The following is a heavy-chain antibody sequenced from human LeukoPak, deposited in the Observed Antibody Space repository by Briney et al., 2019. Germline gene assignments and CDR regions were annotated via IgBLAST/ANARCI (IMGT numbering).Heavy chain of an antibody. V-gene: IGHV4-61*08. D-gene: IGHD6-13*01. CDR3: ARSLSSSWYNWFDP. CDR1: GGSISGGDYY. Sequence: SQTLSLTCTVSGGSISGGDYYWSWIRQPPGKGLEWIGYIYYSGSTNYNPSLKSRATISVDTSKNQFSLKLSSVTAADTAVYYCARSLSSSWYNWFDPWGQGTLVTVSS. J-gene: IGHJ5*02. CDR2: IYYSGST.